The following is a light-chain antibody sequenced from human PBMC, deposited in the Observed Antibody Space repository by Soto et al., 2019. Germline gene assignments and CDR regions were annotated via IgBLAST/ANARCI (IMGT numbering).Light chain of an antibody. Sequence: QSALTQPASVSGCPGQSITISCTGTSSDVGSYNLVSWYQQHPAKAPKLMIYEGSKRPSGVSTRFSGSKSGNTASLTISGLQAEDEADYYCCSYAGSSTFVVFGGGTKLTVL. CDR3: CSYAGSSTFVV. CDR1: SSDVGSYNL. CDR2: EGS. V-gene: IGLV2-23*03. J-gene: IGLJ2*01.